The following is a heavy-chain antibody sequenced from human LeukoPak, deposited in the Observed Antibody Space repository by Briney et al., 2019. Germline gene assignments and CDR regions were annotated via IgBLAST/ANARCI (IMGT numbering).Heavy chain of an antibody. CDR3: ARSKVITAFDY. Sequence: SETLSLTCTVSGGSISSYYWSWSRQPPGKGLEWIGYIYYSGSTNYNPSLKSRVTISVDTSKNQFSLKLSSVTAADTAVYYCARSKVITAFDYWGQGTLVTVSS. V-gene: IGHV4-59*01. D-gene: IGHD3-22*01. J-gene: IGHJ4*02. CDR1: GGSISSYY. CDR2: IYYSGST.